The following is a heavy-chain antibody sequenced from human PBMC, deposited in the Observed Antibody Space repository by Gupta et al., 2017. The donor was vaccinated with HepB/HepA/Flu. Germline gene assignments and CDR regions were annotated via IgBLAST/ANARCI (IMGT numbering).Heavy chain of an antibody. CDR1: GFNFSSYA. CDR2: ISYDGSNK. V-gene: IGHV3-30-3*01. CDR3: ARRRAPGIAVAGTIDY. D-gene: IGHD6-19*01. J-gene: IGHJ4*02. Sequence: QVQLVESGGGVVQPGRSLRLSCAASGFNFSSYATHWVRQAPGKGLEWVAVISYDGSNKYYADSVKGRFTISRDNSKNTLYLQMNSLRAEDTAVYYCARRRAPGIAVAGTIDYWGQGTLVTVSS.